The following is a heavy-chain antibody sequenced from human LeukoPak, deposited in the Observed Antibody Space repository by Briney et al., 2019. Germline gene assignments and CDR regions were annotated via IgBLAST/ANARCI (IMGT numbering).Heavy chain of an antibody. J-gene: IGHJ5*02. CDR2: IYHSGST. V-gene: IGHV4-38-2*02. D-gene: IGHD3-3*01. CDR1: GYSLSNGYY. Sequence: SETLSLTCTVSGYSLSNGYYWGWTRQPPGKGLEWIGSIYHSGSTYYNPSLKSRLTISVDTSKNQFSLKLRSVTAADTAVYYCAKDSPITIFGVVIIDVFDPWGQGTLVTVSS. CDR3: AKDSPITIFGVVIIDVFDP.